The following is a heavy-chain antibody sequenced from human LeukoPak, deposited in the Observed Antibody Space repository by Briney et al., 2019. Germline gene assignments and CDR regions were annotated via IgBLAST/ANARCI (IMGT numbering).Heavy chain of an antibody. D-gene: IGHD6-19*01. CDR3: ARDGVAVAGTRGHFDY. CDR2: ISSSSSYI. Sequence: GGSLRLSCAASGFIFSSYSMKWVRQAPGRGLEWISSISSSSSYIYYADSVKGRFTISRDNAKNSLYLQMNSLSAEDTAVYFCARDGVAVAGTRGHFDYWGQGTLVTVSS. CDR1: GFIFSSYS. J-gene: IGHJ4*02. V-gene: IGHV3-21*01.